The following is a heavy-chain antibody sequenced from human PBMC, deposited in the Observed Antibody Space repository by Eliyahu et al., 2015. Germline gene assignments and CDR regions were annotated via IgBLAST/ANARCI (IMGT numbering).Heavy chain of an antibody. CDR3: AHVSFQTRDIVVVVAAHDALDI. CDR1: GFSLSTSGVG. V-gene: IGHV2-5*01. Sequence: QITLKESGPTLVKPTQTLTLTCTFSGFSLSTSGVGVXWXRQPPGKALEWLALIYWNDDKRYSPSLKSRLTITKDTSKNQVVLTMTNMDPVDTATYYCAHVSFQTRDIVVVVAAHDALDIWGQGTMVTVSS. CDR2: IYWNDDK. D-gene: IGHD2-15*01. J-gene: IGHJ3*02.